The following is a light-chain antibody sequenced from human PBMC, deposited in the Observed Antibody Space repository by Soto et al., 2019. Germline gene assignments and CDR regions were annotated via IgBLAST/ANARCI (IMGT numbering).Light chain of an antibody. CDR3: ATWDDSLSGVV. CDR1: SSNIGTNY. V-gene: IGLV1-47*02. Sequence: QSVLTQPPSASGTPGQRVTISCSGSSSNIGTNYVYWYQKLPGAAPKLLSYGNDARPSGVPGQFSGSKSGTSASLAISGLRSEDEADYYCATWDDSLSGVVFGGGTKLTVL. CDR2: GND. J-gene: IGLJ2*01.